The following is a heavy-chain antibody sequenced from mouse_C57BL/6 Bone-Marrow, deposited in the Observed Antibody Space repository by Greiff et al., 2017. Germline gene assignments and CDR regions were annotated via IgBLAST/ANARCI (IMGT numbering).Heavy chain of an antibody. V-gene: IGHV1-50*01. CDR2: IDPSDSYT. CDR1: GYTFTSYW. CDR3: AREGPMVTTFYFDS. Sequence: VQLQQPGAELVKPGASVTLSCKASGYTFTSYWMQWVKQRPGQGLEWIGEIDPSDSYTNYNQKLKGQATLTVDTSSRTAYMQLSRLTSEDSAVYYCAREGPMVTTFYFDSWGQGTTLTVSS. J-gene: IGHJ2*01. D-gene: IGHD2-2*01.